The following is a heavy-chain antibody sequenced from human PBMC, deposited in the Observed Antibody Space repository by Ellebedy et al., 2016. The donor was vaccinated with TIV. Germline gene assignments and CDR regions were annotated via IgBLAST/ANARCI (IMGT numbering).Heavy chain of an antibody. CDR1: GGTFSSYP. CDR3: AAGNDGGWFDP. CDR2: IILILGIA. V-gene: IGHV1-69*02. Sequence: AASVKVSCKASGGTFSSYPISWVRQAPGQGLEWMGRIILILGIANYAQRFQGRVTITADKSTSTAYMELSSLRSEDKAVYYCAAGNDGGWFDPWGQGTRVTVSS. D-gene: IGHD1-1*01. J-gene: IGHJ5*02.